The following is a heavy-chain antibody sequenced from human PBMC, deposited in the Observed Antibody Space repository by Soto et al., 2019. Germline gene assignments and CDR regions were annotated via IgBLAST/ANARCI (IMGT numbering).Heavy chain of an antibody. CDR2: INHSGST. CDR3: ASLLGYCSGGSCYPRENWFDP. CDR1: GGSFSGYY. Sequence: SETLSLTCAVYGGSFSGYYWSWIRQPPGKGLEWIGEINHSGSTNYNPSLKSRVTISVDTSKNQFSLKLSSVTAADTAVYYCASLLGYCSGGSCYPRENWFDPWGQGTLVTVSS. V-gene: IGHV4-34*01. D-gene: IGHD2-15*01. J-gene: IGHJ5*02.